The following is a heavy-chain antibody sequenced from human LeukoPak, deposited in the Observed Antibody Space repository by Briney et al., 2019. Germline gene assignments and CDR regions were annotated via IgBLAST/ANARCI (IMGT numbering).Heavy chain of an antibody. CDR1: GGSFSGYY. V-gene: IGHV4-59*08. CDR2: IYYSGST. J-gene: IGHJ3*02. CDR3: ARHPTTVVTRYAFDI. D-gene: IGHD4-23*01. Sequence: PSETLSLTCAVYGGSFSGYYWSWIRQPPGKGLEWIGYIYYSGSTNYNPSLKSRVTISVDTSKNQFSLKLSSVTAADTAVYYCARHPTTVVTRYAFDIWGQGTMVTVSS.